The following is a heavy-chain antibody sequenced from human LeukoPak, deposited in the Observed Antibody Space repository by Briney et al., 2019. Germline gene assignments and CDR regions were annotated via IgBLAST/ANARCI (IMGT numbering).Heavy chain of an antibody. D-gene: IGHD3-16*01. CDR1: GYSISSGYY. CDR2: LDHRGST. J-gene: IGHJ3*02. CDR3: ARKFGRGTFDI. V-gene: IGHV4-38-2*01. Sequence: SETLSLTCSVSGYSISSGYYWGWIRQPLGKGLEWIGSLDHRGSTFQNPSLKSRVTMSLDTSRNQFSLTLSSVTAADTAVYYCARKFGRGTFDIWGQGTLVTVSS.